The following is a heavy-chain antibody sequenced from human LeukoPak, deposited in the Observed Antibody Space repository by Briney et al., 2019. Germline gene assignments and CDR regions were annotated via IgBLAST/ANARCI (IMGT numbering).Heavy chain of an antibody. D-gene: IGHD4-17*01. V-gene: IGHV3-48*03. CDR2: ISSSGTTI. Sequence: GGSLRLSCAASGFTFTSYEMNWVRQAPGKGLEWVSDISSSGTTIYYADSLKGRFTISRDNAKNSLYLQMNSLRAEDTAVYYCARPRYYGGMDVWGKGATVTVSS. CDR1: GFTFTSYE. CDR3: ARPRYYGGMDV. J-gene: IGHJ6*03.